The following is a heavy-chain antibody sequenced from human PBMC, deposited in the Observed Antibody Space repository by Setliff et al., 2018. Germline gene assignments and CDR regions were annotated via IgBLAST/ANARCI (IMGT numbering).Heavy chain of an antibody. CDR3: VREGVDRRSSTDYRYYMDV. Sequence: GASVKVSCKASGATFSSYGISWVRQAPGQGLEWMGGTIPMFGTTEYAQKFRGRLTIITDESTNTAFMQLSSLRSDDTAVYYCVREGVDRRSSTDYRYYMDVWGKGTTVTVSS. D-gene: IGHD6-6*01. CDR1: GATFSSYG. V-gene: IGHV1-69*05. J-gene: IGHJ6*03. CDR2: TIPMFGTT.